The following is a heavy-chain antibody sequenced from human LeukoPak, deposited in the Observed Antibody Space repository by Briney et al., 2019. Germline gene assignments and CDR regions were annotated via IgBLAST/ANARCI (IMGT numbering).Heavy chain of an antibody. CDR2: MNPNSGKT. D-gene: IGHD6-13*01. V-gene: IGHV1-8*01. Sequence: ASVKVSCKASGYTFTSYDINWVRQATGQGLEWMGWMNPNSGKTGYAQKFQGRVTMTRNSSISTAYMDLSSLRSEDRAVYYCARHLPYSSSWYIGYYYYGMDVWGQGTTVTVSS. J-gene: IGHJ6*02. CDR3: ARHLPYSSSWYIGYYYYGMDV. CDR1: GYTFTSYD.